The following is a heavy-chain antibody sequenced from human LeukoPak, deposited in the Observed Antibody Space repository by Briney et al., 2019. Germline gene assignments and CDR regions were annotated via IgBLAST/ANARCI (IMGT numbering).Heavy chain of an antibody. CDR1: GFIFSSYV. J-gene: IGHJ4*02. D-gene: IGHD3-22*01. CDR2: LSYDVNSQ. Sequence: GGSLRLSCAASGFIFSSYVIHWVRQAPDKGLEWVAVLSYDVNSQFYADSVKGRFTISRDISKSTQYLQMNSLRAEDTAIYYCAREYYDSTSYYFDYWGQGTLVTVSS. V-gene: IGHV3-30-3*01. CDR3: AREYYDSTSYYFDY.